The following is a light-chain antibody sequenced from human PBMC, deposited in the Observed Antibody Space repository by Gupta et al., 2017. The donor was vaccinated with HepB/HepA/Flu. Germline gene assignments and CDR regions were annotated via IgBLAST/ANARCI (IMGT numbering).Light chain of an antibody. Sequence: SYALTPPPSVSVAPGETATVTCGGDSIGSKSVHWYRQRPGQAPSLVVYADSHRHSGIPERFSGSNSGNTATLTISRVEAGDEADYYCQVWYTDTDSNIDNFYVFGTGTKVTVL. V-gene: IGLV3-21*02. CDR2: ADS. J-gene: IGLJ1*01. CDR3: QVWYTDTDSNIDNFYV. CDR1: SIGSKS.